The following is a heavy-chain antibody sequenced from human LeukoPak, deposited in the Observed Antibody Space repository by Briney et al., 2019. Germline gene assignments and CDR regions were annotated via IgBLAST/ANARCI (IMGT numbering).Heavy chain of an antibody. V-gene: IGHV1-18*01. J-gene: IGHJ3*02. CDR1: GYTFTSYG. Sequence: ASVKVSCKASGYTFTSYGISWVRQAPGQGLEWMGWISAYNGNTNYAQKLQGRVTMTTDTSTSTAYMELRSLRSDDTAVYYCASCNDGGDCFDDAFDIWGQGTMVTVSS. CDR3: ASCNDGGDCFDDAFDI. D-gene: IGHD2-21*02. CDR2: ISAYNGNT.